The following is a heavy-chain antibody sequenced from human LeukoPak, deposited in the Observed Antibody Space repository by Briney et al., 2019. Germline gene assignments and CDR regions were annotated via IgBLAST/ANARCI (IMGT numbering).Heavy chain of an antibody. J-gene: IGHJ4*02. D-gene: IGHD3-22*01. Sequence: PSETLSLTCTVSGASVSSTTYNWGWIRQPPGKGLEWIGSIYHSGSTYYNPSLKSRVTTSVDTTKNQFSLKLRSVTAADTAVYYCASQPYYDNSGYYFYWGQGTLVTVSS. CDR1: GASVSSTTYN. V-gene: IGHV4-39*01. CDR2: IYHSGST. CDR3: ASQPYYDNSGYYFY.